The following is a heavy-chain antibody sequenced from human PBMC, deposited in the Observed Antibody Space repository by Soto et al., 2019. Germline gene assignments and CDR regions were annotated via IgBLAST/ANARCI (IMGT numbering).Heavy chain of an antibody. D-gene: IGHD3-10*01. V-gene: IGHV3-7*02. CDR2: IKYDGSNK. CDR3: AKGGRRFGELFRYYYYYMDV. J-gene: IGHJ6*03. CDR1: GFTFSSYW. Sequence: GGSLRLSCAASGFTFSSYWMSWVRQAPGKGLEWVANIKYDGSNKYYVDSVKGRFTISRDNSKNTLYLQMNSLRAEDTAVYYCAKGGRRFGELFRYYYYYMDVWGKGTTVTVSS.